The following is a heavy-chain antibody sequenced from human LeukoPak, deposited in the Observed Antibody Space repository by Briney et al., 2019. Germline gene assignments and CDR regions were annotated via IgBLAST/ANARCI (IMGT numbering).Heavy chain of an antibody. D-gene: IGHD5-18*01. CDR3: AKSVGYSYGQLDY. J-gene: IGHJ4*02. V-gene: IGHV3-23*01. CDR2: ISGSGGST. CDR1: GXTFSSSA. Sequence: GGSLRLSCAASGXTFSSSAMNWVRQAPGKGLEWVSTISGSGGSTYYADSVKGRFTISRDNSKNTLYVQMNSLRAEDTAVYYCAKSVGYSYGQLDYWGQGILVTVSS.